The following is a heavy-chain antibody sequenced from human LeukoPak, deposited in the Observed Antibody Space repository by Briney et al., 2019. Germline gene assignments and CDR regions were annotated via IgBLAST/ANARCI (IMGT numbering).Heavy chain of an antibody. CDR3: AREVDTAMAYYYYYGMDV. J-gene: IGHJ6*02. Sequence: ASVTVSFTASGYTLTIYYMHWVRQAPGQGREWMGVINPSGGSTSYAQKFQGRVTMTRDTSTSTVYMELSSLRSEDTAVYYCAREVDTAMAYYYYYGMDVWGQGTTVTVSS. V-gene: IGHV1-46*01. CDR2: INPSGGST. D-gene: IGHD5-18*01. CDR1: GYTLTIYY.